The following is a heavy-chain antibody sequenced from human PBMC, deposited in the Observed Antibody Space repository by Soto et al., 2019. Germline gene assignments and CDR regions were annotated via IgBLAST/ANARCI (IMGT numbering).Heavy chain of an antibody. V-gene: IGHV4-31*03. CDR1: GGSISSGGYY. CDR2: IYYSGST. J-gene: IGHJ5*02. CDR3: ARVVYYCSSTSCHETKFDP. D-gene: IGHD2-2*01. Sequence: QVQLQESGPGLVKPSQTLSLTCTVSGGSISSGGYYWSWIRQPPGKGLEWIGYIYYSGSTYYNPSLKSRVTISVDTSKNQFSLKLSSVTAADMAVYYCARVVYYCSSTSCHETKFDPWGQGTLVTVSS.